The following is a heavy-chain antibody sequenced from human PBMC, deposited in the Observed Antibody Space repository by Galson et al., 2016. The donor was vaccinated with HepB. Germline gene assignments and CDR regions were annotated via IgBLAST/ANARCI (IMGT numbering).Heavy chain of an antibody. CDR1: GFSLSWYW. CDR3: ARDRITGTNMDY. CDR2: IKQDESEE. D-gene: IGHD1-7*01. J-gene: IGHJ4*02. Sequence: LRLSCAASGFSLSWYWMTWVRQAPGKGLEWVASIKQDESEEYYGDSVKGRFTISRDDAHNSLYLQMSSLRAEDTAVYYCARDRITGTNMDYWGQGTLVTVSS. V-gene: IGHV3-7*01.